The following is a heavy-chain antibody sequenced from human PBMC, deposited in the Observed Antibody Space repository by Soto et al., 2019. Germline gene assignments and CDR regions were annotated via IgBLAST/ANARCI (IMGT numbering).Heavy chain of an antibody. V-gene: IGHV1-69*01. Sequence: QVQLVQSGAEVKKPGSSVRVSCKASGGTLMSHAINWVRQAPGQGLEWMGGIIPIFGSPNYAQKFQGRVTITADDSSITAYMELSSLRSEDTAVYYCAGTVAIPYSHGMDVWGQGTTVTVSS. CDR1: GGTLMSHA. J-gene: IGHJ6*02. CDR3: AGTVAIPYSHGMDV. D-gene: IGHD2-15*01. CDR2: IIPIFGSP.